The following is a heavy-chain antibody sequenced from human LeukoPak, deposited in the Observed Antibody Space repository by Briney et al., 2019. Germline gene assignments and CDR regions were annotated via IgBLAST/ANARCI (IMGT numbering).Heavy chain of an antibody. CDR2: IYSGGST. V-gene: IGHV3-53*01. Sequence: GGSLRLSCAASGFTVSNNYMSWVRQAPGKGLEWVSVIYSGGSTYYADSVKGRFTISRDTSKNTLSLQMNSLRAEDTAVYYCAKSSYYDTSGSYREYYFDYWGQGALVTVSS. CDR3: AKSSYYDTSGSYREYYFDY. D-gene: IGHD3-22*01. CDR1: GFTVSNNY. J-gene: IGHJ4*02.